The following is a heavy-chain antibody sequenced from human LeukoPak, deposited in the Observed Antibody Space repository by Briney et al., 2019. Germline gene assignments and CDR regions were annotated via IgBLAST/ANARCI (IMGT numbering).Heavy chain of an antibody. J-gene: IGHJ4*02. Sequence: ASLKVSCKASGRTFRNYAISWVRQAPGQGLEWMGGIIPLFGRAEYAQKFQGRVTITADESTRTVYLELSILRSEDTAVYYCASPEENSDYYFVYWGQGTLVTVSS. CDR1: GRTFRNYA. CDR2: IIPLFGRA. CDR3: ASPEENSDYYFVY. D-gene: IGHD4-11*01. V-gene: IGHV1-69*01.